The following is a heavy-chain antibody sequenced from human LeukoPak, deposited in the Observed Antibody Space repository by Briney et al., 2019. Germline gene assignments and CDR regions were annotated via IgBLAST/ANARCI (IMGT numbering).Heavy chain of an antibody. D-gene: IGHD3-10*01. CDR1: EFSVGSNY. V-gene: IGHV3-66*01. CDR3: ARDRSSHRPGSYYDY. CDR2: IYSGGST. Sequence: GGSLRLSRAASEFSVGSNYMTWVRQAPGKGLEWVSLIYSGGSTYYADSVKGRFTISRDNSKNTLYLQMNSLRAEDTAVYYCARDRSSHRPGSYYDYWGQGTLVTVSS. J-gene: IGHJ4*02.